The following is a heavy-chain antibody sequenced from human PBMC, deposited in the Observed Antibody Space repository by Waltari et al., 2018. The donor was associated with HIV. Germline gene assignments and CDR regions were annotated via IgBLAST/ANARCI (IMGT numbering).Heavy chain of an antibody. CDR1: GYTFSLYW. CDR3: ARHHSAVVAAPWEWKY. CDR2: ISPGDSDN. D-gene: IGHD1-26*01. Sequence: EVQLVQSGAEVKKPGESLKISCKGSGYTFSLYWIGWVRQMPGKGMEWMGIISPGDSDNRNSPSFQGDVTSSADKYISTVYLQKSSLKDSDTTTYVWARHHSAVVAAPWEWKYRGQGTLLTGSP. V-gene: IGHV5-51*01. J-gene: IGHJ4*02.